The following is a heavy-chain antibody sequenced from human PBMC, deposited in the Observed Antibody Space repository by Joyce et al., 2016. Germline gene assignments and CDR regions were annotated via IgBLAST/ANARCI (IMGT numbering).Heavy chain of an antibody. CDR3: ARHGGDGGDDSDF. CDR2: IYPDDSDT. D-gene: IGHD2-21*02. J-gene: IGHJ4*02. CDR1: GYNFISYW. Sequence: EVQLVQSGAEVKKPGESLKISCKVSGYNFISYWIAWVRQMPGKGMEFMAVIYPDDSDTRYSPSFEGQVTMSVDKSITTAYLQWSSLRASDSAMYYCARHGGDGGDDSDFWGQGTLVTVSS. V-gene: IGHV5-51*01.